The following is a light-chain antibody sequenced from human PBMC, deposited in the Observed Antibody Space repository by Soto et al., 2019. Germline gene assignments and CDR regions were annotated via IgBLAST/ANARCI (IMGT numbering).Light chain of an antibody. J-gene: IGKJ2*01. CDR3: QQYGSSPPYT. V-gene: IGKV3-20*01. CDR1: QSVSGNY. CDR2: GSS. Sequence: EIVLTQSLGTLSLSPGERATHTCRASQSVSGNYLAWYQQKPGQSPRLLIYGSSDRATGIPDRFSGSGSGTDFTLTITRVEPEDFAVYYCQQYGSSPPYTFGQGTKLEIK.